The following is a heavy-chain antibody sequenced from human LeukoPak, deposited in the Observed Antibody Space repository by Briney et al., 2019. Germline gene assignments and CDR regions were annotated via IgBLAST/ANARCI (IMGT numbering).Heavy chain of an antibody. J-gene: IGHJ6*03. V-gene: IGHV3-30*02. CDR2: IRYDGSLE. CDR1: AFTFSRYG. D-gene: IGHD3-3*01. CDR3: ARDLNEDYRFWSNYPPMDV. Sequence: GGSLRLSCAASAFTFSRYGMHWARHAPGEGLEGVAFIRYDGSLEHYADSVKGRFTISRDNSENTLYLKMNSLRVEDTAVYYCARDLNEDYRFWSNYPPMDVWGKGTTVTVSS.